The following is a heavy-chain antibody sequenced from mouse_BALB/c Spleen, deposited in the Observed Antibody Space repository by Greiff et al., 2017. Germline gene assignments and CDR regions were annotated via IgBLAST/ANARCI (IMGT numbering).Heavy chain of an antibody. CDR3: AILLRPDY. D-gene: IGHD1-1*01. CDR1: GYTFTSYW. V-gene: IGHV1-7*01. J-gene: IGHJ2*01. Sequence: VQLQESGAELAKPGASVKMSCKASGYTFTSYWMHWVKQRPGQGLEWIGYINPSTGYTEYNQKFKDKATLTADKSSSTAYMQLSSLTSEDSAVYYCAILLRPDYWGQGTTLTVSS. CDR2: INPSTGYT.